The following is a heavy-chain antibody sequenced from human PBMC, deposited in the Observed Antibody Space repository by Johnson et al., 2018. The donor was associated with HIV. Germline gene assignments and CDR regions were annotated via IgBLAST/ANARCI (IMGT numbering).Heavy chain of an antibody. CDR3: STSDIVVVAGAMLLPLHDAFDI. CDR1: GFTFSSYG. CDR2: ISYDGSNK. J-gene: IGHJ3*02. D-gene: IGHD2-15*01. Sequence: VQLVESGGGVVQPGGSLRLSCAASGFTFSSYGMHWVRQTPGKGLEWVAAISYDGSNKDYADSVKGRFTISSDYSKNTLYLQMNSLKIEDTAMYYCSTSDIVVVAGAMLLPLHDAFDIWGQGTMVTVSS. V-gene: IGHV3-30*19.